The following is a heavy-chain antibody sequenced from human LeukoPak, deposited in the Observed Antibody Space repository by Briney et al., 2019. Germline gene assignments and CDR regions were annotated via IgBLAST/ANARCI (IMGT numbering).Heavy chain of an antibody. J-gene: IGHJ6*02. CDR3: ARVGLEMATIRNYYYYGMDV. CDR1: GGSVSSGSYY. CDR2: INHSGST. V-gene: IGHV4-39*07. D-gene: IGHD5-24*01. Sequence: SETLSLTCTVSGGSVSSGSYYWSWIRQPPGKGLEWIGEINHSGSTNYNPSLKSRVTISVDTSKNQFSLKLSSVTAADTAVYYCARVGLEMATIRNYYYYGMDVWGQGTTVTVSS.